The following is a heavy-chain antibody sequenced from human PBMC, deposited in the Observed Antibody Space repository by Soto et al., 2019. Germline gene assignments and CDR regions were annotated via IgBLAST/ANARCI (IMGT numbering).Heavy chain of an antibody. CDR1: GGSFSGYY. D-gene: IGHD3-3*01. V-gene: IGHV4-34*01. CDR3: ARSAAYDSWSGYHASNWFDP. J-gene: IGHJ5*02. CDR2: INHSGST. Sequence: PSETLSLTCAVYGGSFSGYYWSWIRQPPGKGLEWIGEINHSGSTNYNPSLKSRVTISVDTSKNQFSLKLSSVTAADTAVYYCARSAAYDSWSGYHASNWFDPWGQGTLVTVSS.